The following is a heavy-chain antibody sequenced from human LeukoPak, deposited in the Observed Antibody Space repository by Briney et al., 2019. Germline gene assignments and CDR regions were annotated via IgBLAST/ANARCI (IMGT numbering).Heavy chain of an antibody. CDR3: ARWGGVWGSFDY. CDR1: GGSISSGGYY. CDR2: IYYSGST. V-gene: IGHV4-31*03. D-gene: IGHD3-16*01. J-gene: IGHJ4*02. Sequence: SETLSLTCTVSGGSISSGGYYWSWIRQHPGKGLEWIGYIYYSGSTYYNPSLKSRVTISVDRSYNQFSLKLNSVTAADTAVYYCARWGGVWGSFDYWGQGTLVTVSS.